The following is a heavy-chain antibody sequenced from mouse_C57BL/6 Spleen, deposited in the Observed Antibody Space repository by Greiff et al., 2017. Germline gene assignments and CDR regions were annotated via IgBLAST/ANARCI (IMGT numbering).Heavy chain of an antibody. CDR2: IDPSDSST. D-gene: IGHD1-1*01. CDR1: GYTFTSYW. CDR3: AIRDYDGGCACAKGG. V-gene: IGHV1-69*01. J-gene: IGHJ4*01. Sequence: QVQLQQPGAELVMPGASVKLSCKASGYTFTSYWMHWVKQRPGQGLEWIGEIDPSDSSTNYNQKFKGKTTLTVDKSSSTAYMQLSSLTSEDSAVYYCAIRDYDGGCACAKGGWGQGTSVTVAS.